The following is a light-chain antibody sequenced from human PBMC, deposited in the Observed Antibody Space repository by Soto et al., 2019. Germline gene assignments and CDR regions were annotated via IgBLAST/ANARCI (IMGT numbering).Light chain of an antibody. J-gene: IGKJ2*01. CDR1: QSVSTS. CDR2: SAS. CDR3: QQYINGYT. V-gene: IGKV3-15*01. Sequence: EVVMTQSPATLSVFPGERVTLSCRASQSVSTSLAWYQQKPGQAPRHLIYSASTRATGIPTRFSGGGSGTEFALTIRSLESEVFAVSCCQQYINGYTFGQGTKLEIK.